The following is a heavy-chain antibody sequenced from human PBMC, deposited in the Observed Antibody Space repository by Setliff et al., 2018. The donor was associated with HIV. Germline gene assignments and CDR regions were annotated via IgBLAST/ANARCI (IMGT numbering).Heavy chain of an antibody. CDR2: IWYDASKS. V-gene: IGHV3-33*03. Sequence: GGSLRLSCVASGFTFSTYGMHWVRQAPGKGLEWVALIWYDASKSLYVDSVKGRFTISRDNSKNILYLQMDSLRADDTALYYCAKVTSSGRWNSDLDSWGQGTLVTVYS. CDR1: GFTFSTYG. CDR3: AKVTSSGRWNSDLDS. J-gene: IGHJ4*02. D-gene: IGHD6-19*01.